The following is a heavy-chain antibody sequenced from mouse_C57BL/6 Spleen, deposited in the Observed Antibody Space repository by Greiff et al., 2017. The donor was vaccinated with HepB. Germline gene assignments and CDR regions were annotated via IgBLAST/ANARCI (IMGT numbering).Heavy chain of an antibody. J-gene: IGHJ3*01. Sequence: EVKVVESGGGLVQPGGSLKLSCAASGFTFSDYYMYWVRQTPEKWLEWVAYISNGGGSTYYPDTVKGRFTISRDNAKNTLYLQMSRLKSEDTAMYYCARQEYYGSSAWFAYWGQGTLVTVSA. CDR3: ARQEYYGSSAWFAY. V-gene: IGHV5-12*01. CDR2: ISNGGGST. D-gene: IGHD1-1*01. CDR1: GFTFSDYY.